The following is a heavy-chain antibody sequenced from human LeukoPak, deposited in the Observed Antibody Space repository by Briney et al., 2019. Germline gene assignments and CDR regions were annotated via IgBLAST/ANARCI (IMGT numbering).Heavy chain of an antibody. J-gene: IGHJ6*04. Sequence: GASVKVSCKASGYTFTGYYMHWVRQAPGQGLEWMGWINPNSGGTNYAQKFQGWVTMTRDTSISTAYMELSRLRSDDTAVYYCARAISTTDNYYYYGMDVWGKGTTVTVSP. CDR2: INPNSGGT. D-gene: IGHD4-17*01. CDR3: ARAISTTDNYYYYGMDV. V-gene: IGHV1-2*04. CDR1: GYTFTGYY.